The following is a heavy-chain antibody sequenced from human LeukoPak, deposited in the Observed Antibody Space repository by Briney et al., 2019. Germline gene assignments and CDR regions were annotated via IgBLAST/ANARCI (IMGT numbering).Heavy chain of an antibody. Sequence: GGSLRLSCAASGFTFSSYAMSWVRQAPGKGLEWVSAISGSGGSTYYADSVKGRFTISRDNSKNTLYLQMNSLNTEDTAMYYCTTRSPARYCSDGACYSSADYWGQGTLVTVSS. CDR1: GFTFSSYA. J-gene: IGHJ4*02. CDR2: ISGSGGST. CDR3: TTRSPARYCSDGACYSSADY. V-gene: IGHV3-23*01. D-gene: IGHD2-15*01.